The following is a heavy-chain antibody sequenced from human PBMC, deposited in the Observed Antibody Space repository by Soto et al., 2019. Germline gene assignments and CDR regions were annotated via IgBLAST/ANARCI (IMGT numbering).Heavy chain of an antibody. V-gene: IGHV3-74*01. CDR1: GFTFSSYW. CDR3: ARARFEQWLVHLSYYYYYYMDV. D-gene: IGHD6-19*01. Sequence: GGSLRLSCAASGFTFSSYWMHWVRQAPGKGLVWVSRINSDGSSTSYADSVKGRFTISRDNAKNTLYLQMNSLRAEDTAVYYCARARFEQWLVHLSYYYYYYMDVWGKGTTVTVSS. J-gene: IGHJ6*03. CDR2: INSDGSST.